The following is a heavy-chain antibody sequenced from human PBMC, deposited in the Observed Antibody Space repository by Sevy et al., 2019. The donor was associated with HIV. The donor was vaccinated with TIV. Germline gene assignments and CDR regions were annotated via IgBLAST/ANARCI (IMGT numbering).Heavy chain of an antibody. J-gene: IGHJ4*02. V-gene: IGHV3-7*01. CDR1: GFTFSSYW. D-gene: IGHD6-13*01. CDR3: ARGPLITRAGTY. Sequence: GGSLRLSCAASGFTFSSYWMGWVRQAPGKGLEWAATINEDGSEKSYVDSVKGGFTISRDNAKNALYLHMNSLRAEDAAVYYCARGPLITRAGTYWGQGALVTVSS. CDR2: INEDGSEK.